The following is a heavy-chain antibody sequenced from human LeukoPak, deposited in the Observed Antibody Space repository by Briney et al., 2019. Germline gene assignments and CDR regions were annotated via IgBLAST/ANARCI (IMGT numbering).Heavy chain of an antibody. Sequence: GGSLRLSCAASGFTFSDYYMSWIRQAPGKGLEWVSYISSSGSTIYYADSVKGRFTISRDNAKNSLYLQLNSLRAEDTAVYYCARASTQYDILTGYNWFDPWGQGTLVTVSS. J-gene: IGHJ5*02. CDR1: GFTFSDYY. V-gene: IGHV3-11*04. D-gene: IGHD3-9*01. CDR3: ARASTQYDILTGYNWFDP. CDR2: ISSSGSTI.